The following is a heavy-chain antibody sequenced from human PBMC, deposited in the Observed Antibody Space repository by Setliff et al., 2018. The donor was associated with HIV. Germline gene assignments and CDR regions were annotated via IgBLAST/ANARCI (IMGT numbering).Heavy chain of an antibody. CDR2: ISSSSNTI. CDR1: GFTFSGYW. V-gene: IGHV3-48*04. CDR3: TRERCSGGTCYSLDI. D-gene: IGHD2-15*01. J-gene: IGHJ3*02. Sequence: GGSLRLSCAASGFTFSGYWMHWVRQAPGKGLEWVSYISSSSNTIYYADSVKGRFTISRDNAKNTLYLQMNSLRAEDTAVYYCTRERCSGGTCYSLDIWGQGTMVTVSS.